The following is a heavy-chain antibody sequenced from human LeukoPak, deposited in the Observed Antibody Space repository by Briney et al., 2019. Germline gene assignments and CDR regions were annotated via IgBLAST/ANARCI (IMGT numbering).Heavy chain of an antibody. V-gene: IGHV3-23*01. CDR3: AKDLSMIVVGPTDY. Sequence: GGSLRLSCAASGFTFSIYAMSWVRQAPGKGLEWVSAISGSGAYTYYADSVKGRFTISRDNSKNTLYLQMNSLRAEDTAVYYCAKDLSMIVVGPTDYWGQGTLVTVSS. D-gene: IGHD3-22*01. J-gene: IGHJ4*02. CDR1: GFTFSIYA. CDR2: ISGSGAYT.